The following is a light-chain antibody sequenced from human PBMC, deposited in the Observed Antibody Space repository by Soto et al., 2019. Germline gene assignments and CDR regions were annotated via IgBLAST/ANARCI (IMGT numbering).Light chain of an antibody. CDR1: SSDVGYYDY. CDR2: EVT. V-gene: IGLV2-8*01. Sequence: QSVLTQPPSASGFPGQSVTISCTGTSSDVGYYDYVSWYQQHPGKAPKLVIYEVTKRPSGVPDRVSASKSGNTASLTVSGLRAEDEADYYCCSFAGSYSYVFGTGTKVTVL. CDR3: CSFAGSYSYV. J-gene: IGLJ1*01.